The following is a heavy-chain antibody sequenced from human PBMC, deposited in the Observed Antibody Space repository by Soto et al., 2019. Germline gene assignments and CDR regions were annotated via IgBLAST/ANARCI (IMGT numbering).Heavy chain of an antibody. CDR1: GGSISSGDYY. V-gene: IGHV4-30-4*01. CDR3: ARVSGITIFGVVIRFDY. CDR2: IYYSGST. J-gene: IGHJ4*02. D-gene: IGHD3-3*01. Sequence: SETLSLTCTVSGGSISSGDYYWSWIRQPPGKGLEWIGYIYYSGSTYYNPSLKSRVTISVDTSKNQFSLKLSSVTAADTAVYYCARVSGITIFGVVIRFDYWGQGTLVTVSS.